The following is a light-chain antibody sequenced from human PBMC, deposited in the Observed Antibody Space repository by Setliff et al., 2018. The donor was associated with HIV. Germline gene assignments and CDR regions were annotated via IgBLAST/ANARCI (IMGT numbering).Light chain of an antibody. Sequence: QSVLAQPASVSGSPGQSITISCTGTSSDVSGYNYVSWYQQHPGKAPKLMIDDVSNRPSGVSNRFSGSKSGNTASLTISGLQAEDEADYYCSSYTSSSTLCVFGTGTKGTVL. CDR3: SSYTSSSTLCV. J-gene: IGLJ1*01. CDR2: DVS. CDR1: SSDVSGYNY. V-gene: IGLV2-14*03.